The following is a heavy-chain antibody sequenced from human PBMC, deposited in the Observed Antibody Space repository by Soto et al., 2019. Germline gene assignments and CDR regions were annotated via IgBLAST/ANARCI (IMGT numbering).Heavy chain of an antibody. CDR2: IIPILGTA. V-gene: IGHV1-69*13. CDR3: ACSGGVIVVREGAFDN. D-gene: IGHD3-16*02. J-gene: IGHJ3*02. CDR1: GGPFSSYA. Sequence: SVKVSCKASGGPFSSYAISWERQAPGQGLEWLVGIIPILGTANYAQKFQGRVTITADESTSTAYMELSSLRSEDTAVYYCACSGGVIVVREGAFDNWGQGTMVTVSS.